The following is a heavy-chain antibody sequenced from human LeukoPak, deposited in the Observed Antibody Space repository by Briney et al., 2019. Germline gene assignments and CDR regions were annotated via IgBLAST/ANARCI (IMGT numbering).Heavy chain of an antibody. J-gene: IGHJ4*02. V-gene: IGHV3-23*01. CDR3: AKDIDWLAFED. Sequence: GGSLRLSCAASGFTLSSYGMSWVRQAPGKGLEWVSVITGSGGTTIYADSVKGRFTISRDNSKNTLYLQMNSLRAEDTAVYYCAKDIDWLAFEDWGQGTLVTVSS. CDR2: ITGSGGTT. CDR1: GFTLSSYG. D-gene: IGHD6-19*01.